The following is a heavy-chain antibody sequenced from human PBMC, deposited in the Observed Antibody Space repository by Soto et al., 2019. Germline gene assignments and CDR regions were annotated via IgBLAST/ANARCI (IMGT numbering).Heavy chain of an antibody. Sequence: ASVKVSCKASGYTFTGYYMHWVRQAPGQGLEWMGWINPNSGGTNYAQKFQGRVTMTRDTSISTAYMELSRLRSDDTAVYYCARGGYCSGGRCYSAYYYYGMDVWGQGTAVTVSS. V-gene: IGHV1-2*02. D-gene: IGHD2-15*01. CDR3: ARGGYCSGGRCYSAYYYYGMDV. CDR1: GYTFTGYY. J-gene: IGHJ6*02. CDR2: INPNSGGT.